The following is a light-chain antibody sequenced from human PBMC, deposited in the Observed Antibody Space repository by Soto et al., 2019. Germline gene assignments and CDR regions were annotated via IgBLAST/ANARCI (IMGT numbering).Light chain of an antibody. V-gene: IGKV3-11*01. CDR2: YMS. CDR1: QYVGTR. CDR3: HQRQSWPRT. J-gene: IGKJ1*01. Sequence: EIVLTQSPATLSSSPGETATLSCRASQYVGTRLAWYQHKPGQAPRLLIYYMSKRATGIPARFSGSRSGTDFTLTISNLATEDFGVYYCHQRQSWPRTFGKGTKV.